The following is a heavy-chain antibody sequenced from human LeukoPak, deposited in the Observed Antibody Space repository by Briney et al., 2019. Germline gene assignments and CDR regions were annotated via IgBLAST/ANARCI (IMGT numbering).Heavy chain of an antibody. Sequence: SETLSLTCAVYSGSFSGYYWSWIRQPPGKGLEWIGEINHSGSTNYNPSLKSRVTISVDTSKNQFSLKLSSVTAADTAVYYCARGRYYYGSGSYYPLFDYWGQGTLVTVSS. CDR2: INHSGST. CDR3: ARGRYYYGSGSYYPLFDY. V-gene: IGHV4-34*01. D-gene: IGHD3-10*01. CDR1: SGSFSGYY. J-gene: IGHJ4*02.